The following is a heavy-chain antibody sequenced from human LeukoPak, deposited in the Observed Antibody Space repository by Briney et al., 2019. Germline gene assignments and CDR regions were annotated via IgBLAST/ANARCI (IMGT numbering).Heavy chain of an antibody. CDR3: ARGPYYTSTWYDPRFDY. J-gene: IGHJ4*02. CDR2: LNWNGDST. D-gene: IGHD6-13*01. CDR1: GFTFSSYS. Sequence: PGGSLRLSCAASGFTFSSYSMNWVRQAPGKGLEWVSGLNWNGDSTSYADSVKGRFTISRDNAKNSLYLQMNSLRAEDTALYYCARGPYYTSTWYDPRFDYWGQGTLVTVSS. V-gene: IGHV3-20*04.